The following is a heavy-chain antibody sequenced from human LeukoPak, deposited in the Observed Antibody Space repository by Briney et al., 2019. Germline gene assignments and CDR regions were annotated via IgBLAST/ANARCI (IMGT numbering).Heavy chain of an antibody. J-gene: IGHJ4*02. CDR3: ARQNWNYGGTFDY. D-gene: IGHD1-7*01. CDR1: GYTFTSYW. V-gene: IGHV5-51*01. CDR2: IYPGDSDT. Sequence: AGESLKISCQVSGYTFTSYWIAWVRQMPGKGLEWMGIIYPGDSDTRYSPSFQGQVTISADKSISTAYLQWSSLKASDTAMYYCARQNWNYGGTFDYWGQGTLVTVSS.